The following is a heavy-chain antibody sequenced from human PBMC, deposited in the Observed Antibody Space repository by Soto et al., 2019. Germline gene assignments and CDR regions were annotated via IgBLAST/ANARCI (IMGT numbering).Heavy chain of an antibody. D-gene: IGHD2-2*01. J-gene: IGHJ6*02. CDR2: IDPSDSYT. V-gene: IGHV5-10-1*01. CDR1: GYSFTSSW. CDR3: AIRSALVPPREDGMDV. Sequence: PGASQKISRKGSGYSFTSSWIRWVRQMRGKGLEWMGRIDPSDSYTNYSPSFQGHVTISAATSISTAYLQWSSLTASAPAMYYCAIRSALVPPREDGMDVWGQGTTVTVSS.